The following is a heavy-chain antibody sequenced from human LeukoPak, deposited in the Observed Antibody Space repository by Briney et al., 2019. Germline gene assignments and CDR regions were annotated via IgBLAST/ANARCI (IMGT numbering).Heavy chain of an antibody. Sequence: GGSLRLSCAASGFTVSSDYMGWVRQAPEKGLEWVSLISSGGSTYYADSLKGRFTISRDNSKNTLYLQMNSLRAEDTTVYYCGRVGDGYNDNYWGQGTLVTVSS. CDR2: ISSGGST. CDR1: GFTVSSDY. J-gene: IGHJ4*02. V-gene: IGHV3-66*01. CDR3: GRVGDGYNDNY. D-gene: IGHD5-12*01.